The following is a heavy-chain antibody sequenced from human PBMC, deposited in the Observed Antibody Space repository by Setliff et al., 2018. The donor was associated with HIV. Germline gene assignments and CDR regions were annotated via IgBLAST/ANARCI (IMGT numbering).Heavy chain of an antibody. Sequence: PSETLSLTCTVSGGSITNGGSYWTWIRQHPGKGLEWIGYIYSSGSTYYSPSLKSRVTISVDTSKSQFSLNVKSMTAADTAIYYCARRGSSWYSHWFDPWGQGTLVPVSS. CDR1: GGSITNGGSY. CDR3: ARRGSSWYSHWFDP. J-gene: IGHJ5*02. V-gene: IGHV4-31*03. D-gene: IGHD6-13*01. CDR2: IYSSGST.